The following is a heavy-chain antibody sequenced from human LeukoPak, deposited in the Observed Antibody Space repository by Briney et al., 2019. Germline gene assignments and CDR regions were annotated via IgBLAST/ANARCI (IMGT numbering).Heavy chain of an antibody. Sequence: KSGGSLRLSCAASGFTFSNAWMSWVRQAPGKGLEWVGRIKSKTDGGTIDYAAPVKVRFTTARDDSKNTLYLQMNSLKTEDTAVYYCTTAPRSSWDVWGQGTTVTVSS. CDR1: GFTFSNAW. D-gene: IGHD6-19*01. V-gene: IGHV3-15*01. CDR3: TTAPRSSWDV. CDR2: IKSKTDGGTI. J-gene: IGHJ6*02.